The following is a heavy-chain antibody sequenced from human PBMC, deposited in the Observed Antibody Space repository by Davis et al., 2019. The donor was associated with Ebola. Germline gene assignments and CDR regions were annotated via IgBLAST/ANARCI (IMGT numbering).Heavy chain of an antibody. J-gene: IGHJ4*02. Sequence: PGGSLRLSCKGSGYSFTSYWIGWVRQMPGKGLEWMGIIYPGDSDTRYSPSFQGQVTISADKSISTAYLQWSSLKASDTAMYYCARGIPTIYYDSSGSTFDYWGQGTLVTVSS. D-gene: IGHD3-22*01. V-gene: IGHV5-51*01. CDR3: ARGIPTIYYDSSGSTFDY. CDR2: IYPGDSDT. CDR1: GYSFTSYW.